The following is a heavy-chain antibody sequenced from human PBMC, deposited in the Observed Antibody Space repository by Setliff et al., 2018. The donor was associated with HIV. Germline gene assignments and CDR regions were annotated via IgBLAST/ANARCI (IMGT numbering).Heavy chain of an antibody. Sequence: SETLSLTCTVSGGSISRSDYYWGWIRQPPGKGLEWIGSFYDGGSTYYNPSLKSRVTISRDNAKNSMYLQMNSLRAEDTAVYYCARREYNYLPRAFDLWGQGTTVT. V-gene: IGHV4-39*01. CDR3: ARREYNYLPRAFDL. J-gene: IGHJ3*01. CDR1: GGSISRSDYY. CDR2: FYDGGST. D-gene: IGHD1-1*01.